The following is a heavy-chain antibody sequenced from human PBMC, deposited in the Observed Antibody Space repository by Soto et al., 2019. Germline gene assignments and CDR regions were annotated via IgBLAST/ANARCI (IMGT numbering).Heavy chain of an antibody. Sequence: EVQLVESGGGLVQPGGSLRLSCAASGFTFSSYSMNWVRQAPGKGLEWVSYISSSSSTIYYADAVKGRFTISRDNTKNSMYMKMNSLRDEDTAVYYWARPAYSRSSYGMAVWGQGTTVTVSS. CDR3: ARPAYSRSSYGMAV. CDR1: GFTFSSYS. D-gene: IGHD6-6*01. J-gene: IGHJ6*02. CDR2: ISSSSSTI. V-gene: IGHV3-48*02.